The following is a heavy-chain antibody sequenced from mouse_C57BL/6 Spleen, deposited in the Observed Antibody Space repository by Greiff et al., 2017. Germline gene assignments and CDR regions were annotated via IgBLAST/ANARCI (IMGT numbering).Heavy chain of an antibody. CDR1: GYTFTNYW. D-gene: IGHD2-3*01. CDR2: IYPGGGYT. V-gene: IGHV1-63*01. Sequence: QVQLQQSGAELVRPGTSVKMSCKASGYTFTNYWIGWAKQRPGHGLEWIGDIYPGGGYTNSNEKFKGKATLTADKSSSTAYMQFSSLTSEDSAIYYCARYEDDGYYAYYWGQGTTLTVSS. J-gene: IGHJ2*01. CDR3: ARYEDDGYYAYY.